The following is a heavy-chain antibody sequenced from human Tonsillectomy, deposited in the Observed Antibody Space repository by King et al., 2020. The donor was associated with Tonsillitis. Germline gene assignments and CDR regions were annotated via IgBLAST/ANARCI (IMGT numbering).Heavy chain of an antibody. V-gene: IGHV3-7*01. J-gene: IGHJ4*02. CDR1: GFTFRNNW. D-gene: IGHD3-16*01. CDR2: IKEDGSEQ. Sequence: VQLVESGGGLVQPGGSLRLSCAASGFTFRNNWMTWVRQAPGGGLEWVANIKEDGSEQNYVDSVKGRFTISRDNRKNSLFLQINRLRVEDTAFYYCVRDRGGAYWGQGTLVTVSS. CDR3: VRDRGGAY.